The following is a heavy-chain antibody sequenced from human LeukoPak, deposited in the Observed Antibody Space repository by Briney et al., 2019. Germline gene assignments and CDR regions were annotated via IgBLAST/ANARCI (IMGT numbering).Heavy chain of an antibody. V-gene: IGHV1-2*06. CDR2: VYPNSGGT. CDR3: AKDPSLDYFDY. Sequence: ASVELSCTASGYTFTGYYIHWVRQAPGQGLEWMGRVYPNSGGTNLAGKFLGRVTMARDTSIRTAYMELSRLRSDDTAVYYCAKDPSLDYFDYWGQGTLVTVSS. CDR1: GYTFTGYY. J-gene: IGHJ4*02.